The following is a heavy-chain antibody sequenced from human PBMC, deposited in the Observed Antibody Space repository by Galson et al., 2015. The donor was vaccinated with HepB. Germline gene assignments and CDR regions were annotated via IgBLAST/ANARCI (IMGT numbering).Heavy chain of an antibody. Sequence: SVKVSCKASGYTFSSLGISWVRQAPGQGLEWMGWISTYNANTKYAEKFQGRVTLTTDTSTNTAHMELRSLTSDDTALYYCARGGHLGELSSFDYWGQGTLVTVSS. V-gene: IGHV1-18*01. D-gene: IGHD3-16*02. CDR3: ARGGHLGELSSFDY. CDR2: ISTYNANT. CDR1: GYTFSSLG. J-gene: IGHJ4*02.